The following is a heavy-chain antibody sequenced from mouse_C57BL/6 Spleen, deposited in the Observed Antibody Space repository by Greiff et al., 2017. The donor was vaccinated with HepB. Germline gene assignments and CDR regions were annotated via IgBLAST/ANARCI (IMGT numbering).Heavy chain of an antibody. Sequence: VQRVESGPELVKPGASVKISCKASGYAFSSSWMNWVKQRPGKGLEWIGRIYPGDGDTNYNGKFKGKATLTADKSSSTAYMQLSSLTSEDSAVYFCARGEYFDYWGQGTTLTVSS. CDR3: ARGEYFDY. J-gene: IGHJ2*01. V-gene: IGHV1-82*01. CDR1: GYAFSSSW. CDR2: IYPGDGDT.